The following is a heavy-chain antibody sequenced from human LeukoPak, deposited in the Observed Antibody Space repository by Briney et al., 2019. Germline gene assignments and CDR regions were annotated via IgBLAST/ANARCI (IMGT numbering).Heavy chain of an antibody. CDR3: AKDIVVVPAATDYYYYYGMDV. D-gene: IGHD2-2*01. V-gene: IGHV3-33*06. CDR1: GFTFSSHG. Sequence: GRSLRLSCAASGFTFSSHGMRWVRQAPGKGLEWVAVIWYDGSDKYYADSVKGRFTISRDNSKNTLYLQMTSLRADDTAVYYCAKDIVVVPAATDYYYYYGMDVWGQGTTVTVSS. J-gene: IGHJ6*02. CDR2: IWYDGSDK.